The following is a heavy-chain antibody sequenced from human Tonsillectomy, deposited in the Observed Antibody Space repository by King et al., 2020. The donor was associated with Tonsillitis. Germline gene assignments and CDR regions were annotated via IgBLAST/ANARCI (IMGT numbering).Heavy chain of an antibody. CDR3: ARGGGTIAADGTGPYNWFDP. CDR2: ISGYNGNT. D-gene: IGHD6-13*01. CDR1: GYTFTSYG. J-gene: IGHJ5*02. V-gene: IGHV1-18*04. Sequence: QLVESGAEVKKPGASVKVSCKASGYTFTSYGISWVRQAPGQGLEWMGWISGYNGNTNYVQKLQGRVTMTTDTSTSTAYMELRSLRSDDTAVYYCARGGGTIAADGTGPYNWFDPWGQGTLVPVSS.